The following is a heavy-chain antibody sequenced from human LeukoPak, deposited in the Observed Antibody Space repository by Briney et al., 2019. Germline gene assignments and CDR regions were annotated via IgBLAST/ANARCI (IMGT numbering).Heavy chain of an antibody. V-gene: IGHV4-39*07. CDR1: GGSISSSSYY. D-gene: IGHD4-23*01. J-gene: IGHJ4*02. CDR3: ARGGTVVNLNY. CDR2: IYYSGST. Sequence: KASETLSLTCTVSGGSISSSSYYWGWIRQPPGKGLEWIGSIYYSGSTYYNPSLKSRVTISVDASKNQFSLKLSSVTAADTAVYYCARGGTVVNLNYWGQGTLVTVSS.